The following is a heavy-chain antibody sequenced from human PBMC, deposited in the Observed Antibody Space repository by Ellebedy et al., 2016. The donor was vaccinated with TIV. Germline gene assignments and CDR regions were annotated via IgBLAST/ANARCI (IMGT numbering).Heavy chain of an antibody. CDR2: IVSSGTYK. CDR1: GFTFSSHV. J-gene: IGHJ4*02. D-gene: IGHD5-18*01. Sequence: PGGSLRLSCVASGFTFSSHVMTWVRQAPGKGLEWVSSIVSSGTYKYYADSANGRFTISRDNAKNSLYLQMDSLRAEDTAVFYCARDTAMNYWGLGTLVTVSS. V-gene: IGHV3-21*01. CDR3: ARDTAMNY.